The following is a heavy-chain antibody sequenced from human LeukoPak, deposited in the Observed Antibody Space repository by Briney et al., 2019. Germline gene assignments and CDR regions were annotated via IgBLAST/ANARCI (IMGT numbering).Heavy chain of an antibody. CDR2: ISAYNGNT. CDR1: GYTFTSYG. CDR3: GRVRAPYYDFWSGYEGYMDV. Sequence: ASVKVSCKASGYTFTSYGISWVRQAPGQGLEWMGWISAYNGNTNYAQKLQGRVTMTTDTSTSTAYMELRSLRSDDTAVYYCGRVRAPYYDFWSGYEGYMDVWGKGTTVTVSS. D-gene: IGHD3-3*01. V-gene: IGHV1-18*01. J-gene: IGHJ6*03.